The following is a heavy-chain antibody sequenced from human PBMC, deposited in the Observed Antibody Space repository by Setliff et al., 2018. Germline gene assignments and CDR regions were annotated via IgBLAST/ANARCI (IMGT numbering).Heavy chain of an antibody. CDR1: GFTFDDVA. J-gene: IGHJ4*02. CDR2: VSWNSEMI. V-gene: IGHV3-9*01. D-gene: IGHD3-3*01. CDR3: AIGVIFGGGYFDF. Sequence: GGSLRLSCAASGFTFDDVAMHWVRHAPGKGLEWVSGVSWNSEMIGYVDSVKGRFTITRDNAKNSLYLQINSLRAEDTAVYYCAIGVIFGGGYFDFWGQGTLVTVSS.